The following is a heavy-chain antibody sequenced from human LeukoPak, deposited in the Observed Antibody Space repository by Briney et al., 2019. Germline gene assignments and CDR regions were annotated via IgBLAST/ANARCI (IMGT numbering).Heavy chain of an antibody. V-gene: IGHV4-39*01. CDR1: GCSISSCSYY. J-gene: IGHJ6*02. Sequence: SGTLSLSCAVSGCSISSCSYYWGWLRQPPGMGLEWVVSIYGSRRTYYNPYLKSRVTISVDMSKNQFSLKLSSVTAADTAVYYCAIVVVPAAPEDQYYYYGMDAWGQGTTVTVSS. CDR2: IYGSRRT. D-gene: IGHD2-2*01. CDR3: AIVVVPAAPEDQYYYYGMDA.